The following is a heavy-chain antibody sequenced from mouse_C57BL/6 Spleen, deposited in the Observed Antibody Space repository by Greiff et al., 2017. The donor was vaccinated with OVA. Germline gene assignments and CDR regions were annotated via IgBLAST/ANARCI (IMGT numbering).Heavy chain of an antibody. D-gene: IGHD4-1*01. CDR1: GFTFSSSA. J-gene: IGHJ2*01. V-gene: IGHV5-4*01. CDR2: ISAGGSST. Sequence: EVKLMESGGGLVKPGGSLKLSCAASGFTFSSSAMSWVRQTPGTRLEWVANISAGGSSTYYPANVKGRLTISRDNAKNNLYLQMSHLKSEDTAMYYCARDRLGLYYFDYWGQGTTLTVSS. CDR3: ARDRLGLYYFDY.